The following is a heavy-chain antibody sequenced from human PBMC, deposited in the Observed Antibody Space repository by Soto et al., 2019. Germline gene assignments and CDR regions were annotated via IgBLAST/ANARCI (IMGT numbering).Heavy chain of an antibody. Sequence: QVQLVQSGAEVKKPGSSVKVSCKASGGTFSSYAISWVRQAPGQGLEWMLGIIPIFGTANYAQKFQGRVTITADKSTSKAYMELRSLRSEDTAVYYCASTIFGVVLHYYYGMDVWGQGTTVTVSS. CDR2: IIPIFGTA. V-gene: IGHV1-69*06. D-gene: IGHD3-3*01. CDR3: ASTIFGVVLHYYYGMDV. J-gene: IGHJ6*02. CDR1: GGTFSSYA.